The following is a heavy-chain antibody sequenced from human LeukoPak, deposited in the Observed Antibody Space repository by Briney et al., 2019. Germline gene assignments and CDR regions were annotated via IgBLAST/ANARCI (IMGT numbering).Heavy chain of an antibody. CDR2: IYYTGST. J-gene: IGHJ4*02. V-gene: IGHV4-39*02. D-gene: IGHD3-22*01. CDR3: ARETKTFYFDSSAYYPYYFDS. CDR1: GGSISTTNYY. Sequence: SETLSLTCIVSGGSISTTNYYWVWIRQPPGKGLEWIGTIYYTGSTNYNPSLKSRITISVDTSKNQFSLKLSSVTAADTAVYYCARETKTFYFDSSAYYPYYFDSWGQGTLVTVSS.